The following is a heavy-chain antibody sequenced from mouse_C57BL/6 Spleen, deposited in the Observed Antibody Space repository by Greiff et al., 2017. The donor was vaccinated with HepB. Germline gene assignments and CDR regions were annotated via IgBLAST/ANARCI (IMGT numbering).Heavy chain of an antibody. V-gene: IGHV1-82*01. J-gene: IGHJ1*03. D-gene: IGHD1-1*01. CDR1: GYAFSSSW. CDR2: IYPGDGDT. Sequence: VKLMESGPELVKPGASVKISCKASGYAFSSSWMNWVKQRPGKGLEWIGRIYPGDGDTNYNGKFKGKATLTADKSSSTAYMQLSSLTSEDSAVYFCARSGYYGSGYFDVWGTGTTVTVSS. CDR3: ARSGYYGSGYFDV.